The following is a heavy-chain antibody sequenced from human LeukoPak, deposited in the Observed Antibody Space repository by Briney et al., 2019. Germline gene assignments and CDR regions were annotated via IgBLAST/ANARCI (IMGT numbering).Heavy chain of an antibody. CDR2: IYNSGST. D-gene: IGHD3-3*01. CDR3: ARGRLLEWFDN. J-gene: IGHJ5*02. V-gene: IGHV4-59*01. Sequence: SETLSLTCTVSGGSISSYYWSWIRQPPGKGLEWIGYIYNSGSTKYNPSLKSRVTISVDTSKNQISLKLSSVTAADTAVYYCARGRLLEWFDNWGQGTLVSVSS. CDR1: GGSISSYY.